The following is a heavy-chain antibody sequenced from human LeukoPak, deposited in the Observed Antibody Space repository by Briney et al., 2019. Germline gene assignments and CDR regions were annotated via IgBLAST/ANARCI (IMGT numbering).Heavy chain of an antibody. Sequence: GASVKVSCKASGYTFTGYYMHWVRQAPGQGLEWMGWINPNSGGTNYAQKFQGRVTMTRDTSISTAYMELSRLRSDDTAVYYCAREGGRSYGWSAFDIWGQGTMVTVSS. V-gene: IGHV1-2*02. CDR1: GYTFTGYY. J-gene: IGHJ3*02. CDR2: INPNSGGT. D-gene: IGHD5-18*01. CDR3: AREGGRSYGWSAFDI.